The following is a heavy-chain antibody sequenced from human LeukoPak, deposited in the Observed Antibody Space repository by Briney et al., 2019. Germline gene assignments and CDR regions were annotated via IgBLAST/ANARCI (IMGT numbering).Heavy chain of an antibody. CDR3: ARSGNLDVYGLDV. Sequence: GGSLRLSCAASGFTFSSYWMSWVRQAPGKGLEWVADIRPDGSEQYYLGSVKGRFTISRDNAKDSLYLEMNSLRPEDRAVYYCARSGNLDVYGLDVWGQGTTVTVFS. V-gene: IGHV3-7*01. CDR1: GFTFSSYW. J-gene: IGHJ6*02. D-gene: IGHD5-12*01. CDR2: IRPDGSEQ.